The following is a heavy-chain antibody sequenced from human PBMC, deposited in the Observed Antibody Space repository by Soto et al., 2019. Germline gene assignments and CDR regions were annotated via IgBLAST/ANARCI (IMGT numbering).Heavy chain of an antibody. D-gene: IGHD4-17*01. CDR1: GYSFSTYW. V-gene: IGHV5-51*01. CDR2: IYPGGSNI. Sequence: GESLKISCKGSGYSFSTYWIGWVRQMPGKGLEWMGMIYPGGSNIKYSPSFQGQVTISADKSISTAYLQWSSLKASDTAVYYCARGSQGVTTGPLLLPLDFWGQGTLVTVSS. J-gene: IGHJ4*02. CDR3: ARGSQGVTTGPLLLPLDF.